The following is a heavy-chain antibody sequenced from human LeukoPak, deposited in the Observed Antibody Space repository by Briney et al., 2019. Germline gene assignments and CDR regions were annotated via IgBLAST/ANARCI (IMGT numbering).Heavy chain of an antibody. CDR2: IGPTGFDR. CDR3: ATETNGRHYDY. J-gene: IGHJ4*02. D-gene: IGHD1-14*01. Sequence: GGSLRLSCTTSGLTFSTSGFNWVRQAPGKGLEWDASIGPTGFDRYHADSIKGRFTISRDNANNFLYLQMDSLRAEDTAVYYCATETNGRHYDYWGQGTLLTVSS. CDR1: GLTFSTSG. V-gene: IGHV3-21*06.